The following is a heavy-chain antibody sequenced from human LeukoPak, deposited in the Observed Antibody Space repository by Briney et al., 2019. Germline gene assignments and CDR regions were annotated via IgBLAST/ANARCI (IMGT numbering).Heavy chain of an antibody. CDR3: AKYSSSSNYYYGMDV. J-gene: IGHJ6*02. CDR1: GFTFSNYG. D-gene: IGHD6-13*01. Sequence: GGSLRLSCAASGFTFSNYGMHWVRQAPGKGLDWVAVVSDDGSHKQYADSVRGRFTVSRDNSEKTLYLQMNSLRAEDTAVYYCAKYSSSSNYYYGMDVWGQGTTVTVSS. V-gene: IGHV3-30*18. CDR2: VSDDGSHK.